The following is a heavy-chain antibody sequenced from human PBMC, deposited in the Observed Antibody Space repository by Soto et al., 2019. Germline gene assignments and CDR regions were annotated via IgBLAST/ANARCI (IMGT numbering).Heavy chain of an antibody. D-gene: IGHD6-19*01. CDR1: GGSISTYY. CDR2: IYYRGST. J-gene: IGHJ5*02. Sequence: QVQLQESGPGLVKPSETLSLTCTVSGGSISTYYWSWIRQPPGKGLEWIGYIYYRGSTNYNPSLKSRVTRSHDTSKIQFPLRLSAVTAADTAVYCCARETYSSGWYYWFDPWGQGTLVTVSS. CDR3: ARETYSSGWYYWFDP. V-gene: IGHV4-59*01.